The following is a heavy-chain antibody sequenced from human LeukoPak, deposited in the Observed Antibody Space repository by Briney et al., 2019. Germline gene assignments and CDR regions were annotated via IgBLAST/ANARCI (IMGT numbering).Heavy chain of an antibody. D-gene: IGHD3-10*01. CDR2: LIPLFCTA. V-gene: IGHV1-69*05. CDR1: VGTFSSYD. CDR3: ARKLWFGDDDAFDI. J-gene: IGHJ3*02. Sequence: SVKVSCRASVGTFSSYDISWVRQPRGQGLEWMGGLIPLFCTANYAQKFQGRVTITTDESTSTAYMELSSLRSEDTAVYYCARKLWFGDDDAFDIWGQGTMVTVSS.